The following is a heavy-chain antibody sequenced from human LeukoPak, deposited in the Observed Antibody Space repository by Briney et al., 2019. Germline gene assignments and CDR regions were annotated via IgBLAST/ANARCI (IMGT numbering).Heavy chain of an antibody. CDR3: AKGFDAYNRQGFDY. CDR1: GFTVSSNY. J-gene: IGHJ4*02. Sequence: GALRLSCAASGFTVSSNYMSWVRQAPGKGLEWVSVIYSGGSTYYADSVKGRFTISRDNSKYTLYLQMNSLRAEDTAVYYCAKGFDAYNRQGFDYWGQGTLVTVSS. CDR2: IYSGGST. V-gene: IGHV3-53*01. D-gene: IGHD5-24*01.